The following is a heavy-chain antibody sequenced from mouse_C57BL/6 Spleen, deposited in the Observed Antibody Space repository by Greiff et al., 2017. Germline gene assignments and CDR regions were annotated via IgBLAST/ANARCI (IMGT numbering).Heavy chain of an antibody. J-gene: IGHJ1*03. CDR2: IDPSDSYT. Sequence: QVQLQQPGAELVMPGASVKLSCKASGYTFTSYWMHWVKQRPGQGLEWIGEIDPSDSYTNYNQKFKGKSTLTVDKSSSTAYMQLSSLTSEDSAVDYCARRLRSPHWYFDVWGTGTTVTVSS. CDR1: GYTFTSYW. CDR3: ARRLRSPHWYFDV. D-gene: IGHD1-1*01. V-gene: IGHV1-69*01.